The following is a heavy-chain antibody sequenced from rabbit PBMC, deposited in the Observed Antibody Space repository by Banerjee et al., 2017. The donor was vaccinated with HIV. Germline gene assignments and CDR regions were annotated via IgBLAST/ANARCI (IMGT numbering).Heavy chain of an antibody. CDR2: IYAGSSGSR. D-gene: IGHD1-1*01. Sequence: QSLEESGGDLVKPGASLTLTCTASGFSFSSDYDMCWVRQAPGKGLEWIACIYAGSSGSRDYASWAKGRFTISKTSSTTVTLQATSLTVADTATYFCARMYDSDSGDLNLWGQGTLVTVS. J-gene: IGHJ4*01. CDR1: GFSFSSDYD. V-gene: IGHV1S40*01. CDR3: ARMYDSDSGDLNL.